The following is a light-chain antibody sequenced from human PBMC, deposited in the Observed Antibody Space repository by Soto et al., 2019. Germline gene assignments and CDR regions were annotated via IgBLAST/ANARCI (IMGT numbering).Light chain of an antibody. CDR1: SRDVGGFDY. J-gene: IGLJ1*01. CDR2: DVA. CDR3: CSYAGIHTYV. Sequence: QSVLTQPRSVSGPPGQSVTISCTGTSRDVGGFDYVSWYQQHPGKVPTLIMYDVAQRPSGVPERFSGFKSGNTASLTISGLDPGDEADYYCCSYAGIHTYVFGTGTKVTVL. V-gene: IGLV2-11*01.